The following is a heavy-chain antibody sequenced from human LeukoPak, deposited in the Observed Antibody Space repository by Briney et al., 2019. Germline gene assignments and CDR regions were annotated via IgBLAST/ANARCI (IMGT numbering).Heavy chain of an antibody. CDR3: ARGGYTVTTSFDY. V-gene: IGHV4-31*03. CDR2: IYYSGST. D-gene: IGHD4-17*01. Sequence: SETLSLTCTVSGGSISSGGYYWSWIRQHPGKGLEWIGYIYYSGSTYYNPSLKSRVTISVDTSKNQFSLKLSSVTAADTAVYYCARGGYTVTTSFDYWGQETLVTVSS. CDR1: GGSISSGGYY. J-gene: IGHJ4*02.